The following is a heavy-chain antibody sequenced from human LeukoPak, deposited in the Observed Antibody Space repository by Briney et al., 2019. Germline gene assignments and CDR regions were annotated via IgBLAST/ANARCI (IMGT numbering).Heavy chain of an antibody. CDR2: IYYSGNT. V-gene: IGHV4-39*01. J-gene: IGHJ5*02. CDR3: AKIYDYSPLFDP. CDR1: GASISRSSYY. D-gene: IGHD4-11*01. Sequence: SETLSLTCTVSGASISRSSYYWGWIRQPPGKGLEWIGSIYYSGNTYYNPSLKSRVTISVDTSKNQFSLKVSSVTAADTAVYYCAKIYDYSPLFDPWGQGTLVTVS.